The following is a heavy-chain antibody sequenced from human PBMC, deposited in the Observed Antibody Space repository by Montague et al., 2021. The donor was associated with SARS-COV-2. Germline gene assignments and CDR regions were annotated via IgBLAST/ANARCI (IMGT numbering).Heavy chain of an antibody. D-gene: IGHD2-15*01. CDR2: IFYTGST. CDR1: GGSTSNYY. V-gene: IGHV4-59*01. Sequence: SETRSLTCSVSGGSTSNYYWTWIRQSPGKGLQWIGYIFYTGSTKFNPSLKSRVSMSLDTSKNHFSLRLSAVTAADTARYYCARAQNICFIANCVNYFDLWGLGALVTVPS. J-gene: IGHJ4*02. CDR3: ARAQNICFIANCVNYFDL.